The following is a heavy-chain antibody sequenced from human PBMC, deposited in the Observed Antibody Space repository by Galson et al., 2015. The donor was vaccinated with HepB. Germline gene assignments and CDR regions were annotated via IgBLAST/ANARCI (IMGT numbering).Heavy chain of an antibody. V-gene: IGHV4-31*03. J-gene: IGHJ4*02. Sequence: LTCTVSGGSISSGGYYRSWIRQHPGKGLEWIGYIYYSGSTYYNPSLKSRVTISVDTSKNQFSLKLSSVTAADTAVYYCARVEALHDYGDTFDYWGQGTLVTVSS. CDR1: GGSISSGGYY. D-gene: IGHD4-17*01. CDR2: IYYSGST. CDR3: ARVEALHDYGDTFDY.